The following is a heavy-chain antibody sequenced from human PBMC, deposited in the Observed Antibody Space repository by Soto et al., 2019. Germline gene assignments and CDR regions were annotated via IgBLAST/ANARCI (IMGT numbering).Heavy chain of an antibody. V-gene: IGHV1-69*06. CDR2: IITLFGTS. CDR3: AREVGYVDFSAALLD. Sequence: VQLMQSGAEVKKPGSSVKVSCKASGGTFSSHSINWVRQAPGQGLEWMGGIITLFGTSNYAQNFQGRVTITADKSTSTAYMELNSLTSDDTAVYYCAREVGYVDFSAALLDWGQGTLVTVSS. D-gene: IGHD3-9*01. J-gene: IGHJ4*02. CDR1: GGTFSSHS.